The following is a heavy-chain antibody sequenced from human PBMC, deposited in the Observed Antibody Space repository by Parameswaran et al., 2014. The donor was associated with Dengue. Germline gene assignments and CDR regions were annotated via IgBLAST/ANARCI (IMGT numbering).Heavy chain of an antibody. V-gene: IGHV3-7*01. D-gene: IGHD3-10*01. CDR2: IKQDGSEK. Sequence: RWIRQPPGKGLEWVANIKQDGSEKYYVDSVKGRFTISRDNAKNSLYLQMNSLRAEDTAVYYCAREGWWALWFGESPNGAFDIWGQGTMVTVSS. CDR3: AREGWWALWFGESPNGAFDI. J-gene: IGHJ3*02.